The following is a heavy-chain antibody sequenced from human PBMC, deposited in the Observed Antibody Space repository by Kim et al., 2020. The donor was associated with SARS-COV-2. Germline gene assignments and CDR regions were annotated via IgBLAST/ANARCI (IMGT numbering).Heavy chain of an antibody. J-gene: IGHJ6*02. CDR3: TKKGAAADPYYFYGMDV. D-gene: IGHD6-25*01. Sequence: SVKGRFTISRDNSRNTLYLQMNNLRAEDTALYYCTKKGAAADPYYFYGMDVWGQGTTVSVSS. V-gene: IGHV3-23*01.